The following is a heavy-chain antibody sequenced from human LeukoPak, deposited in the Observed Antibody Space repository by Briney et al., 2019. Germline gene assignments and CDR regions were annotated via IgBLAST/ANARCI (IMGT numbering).Heavy chain of an antibody. V-gene: IGHV4-39*07. CDR3: ARGTGSKFYYGSGSYHFFDP. Sequence: SETLSLTCTVSGGSISSSSYYWGWIRQPPGKGLEWIGSIYYSGSTYYNPSLKSRATISVDTSKNQFSLKLSSVTAADTAVYFCARGTGSKFYYGSGSYHFFDPWGQGTLVTVSS. CDR2: IYYSGST. D-gene: IGHD3-10*01. CDR1: GGSISSSSYY. J-gene: IGHJ5*02.